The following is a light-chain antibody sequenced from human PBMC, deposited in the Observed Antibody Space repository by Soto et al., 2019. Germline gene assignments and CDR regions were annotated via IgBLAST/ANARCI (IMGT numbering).Light chain of an antibody. CDR3: QQYNSYPWT. J-gene: IGKJ1*01. CDR2: KAS. CDR1: QTISSW. Sequence: DIQMTQSPSTLSASVGDRVTITYRASQTISSWLAWYQQKPGKAPKLLIYKASSLESGVPSRFSGSGSGTEFTLTISSLQPDDFATYYCQQYNSYPWTFGQGTKVEI. V-gene: IGKV1-5*03.